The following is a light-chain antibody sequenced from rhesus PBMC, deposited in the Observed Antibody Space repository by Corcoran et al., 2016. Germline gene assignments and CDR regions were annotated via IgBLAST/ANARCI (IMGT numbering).Light chain of an antibody. Sequence: DIQMTQSPSSLSASEGDRVTITCRASENVNNYLHWYQQKPGTAPKLLIYTASPLQSGVPSRFSGSGSGTAFTLTLSSLQPEAFATYYCQHSYGTPFTFGPGTKLDIK. CDR2: TAS. J-gene: IGKJ3*01. CDR3: QHSYGTPFT. CDR1: ENVNNY. V-gene: IGKV1-74*01.